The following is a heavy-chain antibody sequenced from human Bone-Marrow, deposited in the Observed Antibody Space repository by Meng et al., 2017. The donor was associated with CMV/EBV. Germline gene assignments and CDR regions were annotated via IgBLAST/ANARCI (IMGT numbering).Heavy chain of an antibody. J-gene: IGHJ6*02. CDR1: GGSFSGYY. Sequence: SETLSLTCVVYGGSFSGYYWSWIRQPPGKGLEWNGEINHSGSTNYNPSLKSRVTISVDTSKNQFTLELSSLRSEDTAVYYCAGDKGRYCSSTSCYYYYYYGMDVWGQGTTVTVSS. CDR3: AGDKGRYCSSTSCYYYYYYGMDV. V-gene: IGHV4-34*01. CDR2: INHSGST. D-gene: IGHD2-2*01.